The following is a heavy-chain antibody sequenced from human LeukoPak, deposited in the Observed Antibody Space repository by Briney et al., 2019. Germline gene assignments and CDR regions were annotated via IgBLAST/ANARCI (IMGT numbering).Heavy chain of an antibody. V-gene: IGHV4-61*02. J-gene: IGHJ2*01. CDR3: AREFDL. Sequence: PSETLSLTCTVSGGSISSGNYYWNWIRQPAGKGLEWIGLIYTSGSTYYNPSLKSRLTISLDTSKNQFSLKLGSVTAADTVVYYCAREFDLWGRGTLVTVSS. CDR1: GGSISSGNYY. CDR2: IYTSGST.